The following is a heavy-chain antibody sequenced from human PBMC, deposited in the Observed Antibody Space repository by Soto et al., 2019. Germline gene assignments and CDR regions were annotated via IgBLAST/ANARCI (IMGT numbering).Heavy chain of an antibody. CDR2: ISTTGNT. CDR3: EGESGENWSYEAY. J-gene: IGHJ4*02. Sequence: QVQLQESGPGLVKPSETLSLTCTVSGDTITSFSWNWIRQSAGKGLEWIGRISTTGNTHYNPSLASRVTMSLDTSKNQFSLKLTSVTAADTAVYYCEGESGENWSYEAYCGQGTLVTVSS. V-gene: IGHV4-4*07. D-gene: IGHD1-7*01. CDR1: GDTITSFS.